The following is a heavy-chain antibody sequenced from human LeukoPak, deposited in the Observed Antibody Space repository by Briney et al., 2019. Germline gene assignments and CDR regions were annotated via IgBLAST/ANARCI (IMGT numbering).Heavy chain of an antibody. D-gene: IGHD3-22*01. CDR1: GGSLNSDY. CDR3: AREVVVITTRWFDP. Sequence: SETLSLTCTVSGGSLNSDYWSWIRQPPGKGLEWIGYIYHSGGTYYNPSLESRVTVSVDTSKNQFSLKLSSVTAADTAVYYCAREVVVITTRWFDPWGQGTLVTVSS. CDR2: IYHSGGT. V-gene: IGHV4-59*12. J-gene: IGHJ5*02.